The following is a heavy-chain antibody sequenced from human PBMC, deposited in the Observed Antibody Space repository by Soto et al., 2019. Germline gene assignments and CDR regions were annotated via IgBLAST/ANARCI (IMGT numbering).Heavy chain of an antibody. J-gene: IGHJ5*02. CDR3: VRMASSGTLNWFDP. V-gene: IGHV1-8*01. CDR1: ESTFMNCD. Sequence: ASVKVSCKASESTFMNCDISWVRQATGQGLEWMGWMNPNSGNTGYALKFQGRVSMTGNTSIYTVYLELSSLASDDTAVYYCVRMASSGTLNWFDPWGQGTLVTVSS. CDR2: MNPNSGNT. D-gene: IGHD1-1*01.